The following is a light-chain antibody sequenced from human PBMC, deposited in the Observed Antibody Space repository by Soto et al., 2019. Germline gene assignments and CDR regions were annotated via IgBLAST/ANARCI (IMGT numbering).Light chain of an antibody. CDR1: QDINNW. CDR2: PTS. CDR3: QQANSFPLT. V-gene: IGKV1D-12*01. J-gene: IGKJ4*01. Sequence: DIQVTQSPSSVSASVGDRVTITCRASQDINNWLAWYQQKPGKAPKLLIYPTSNLQSGVPSRFSGSGSGTDFTLTINSLQPEDFATYYCQQANSFPLTFGGGTTVEIK.